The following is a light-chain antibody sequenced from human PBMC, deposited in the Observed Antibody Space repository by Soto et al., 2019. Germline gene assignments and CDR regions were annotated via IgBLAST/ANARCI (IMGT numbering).Light chain of an antibody. Sequence: DIQMTQSPSTLSASVGDRLTITCRASQTINSWLAWYQQKPGRAPKLLIYKASTLQDGVPPRFSGSGSGTEFSLTITGLQPDDFATYFCQQYNSYVTFGGGTKVEIK. J-gene: IGKJ4*01. CDR2: KAS. CDR1: QTINSW. V-gene: IGKV1-5*03. CDR3: QQYNSYVT.